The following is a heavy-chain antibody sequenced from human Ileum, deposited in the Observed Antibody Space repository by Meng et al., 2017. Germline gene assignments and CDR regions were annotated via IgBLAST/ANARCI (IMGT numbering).Heavy chain of an antibody. CDR3: ARGDDISAFGFPPCAFGY. CDR1: GAPLGRYY. Sequence: LTPSCPLLPSHRVSGAPLGRYYRPSIRQSPGNVLQWIGELCPIQVTNYNPPLNSRFTFSIDTSENQFSLKMTSVTAADTAVYLCARGDDISAFGFPPCAFGYWVQGTLVTVSS. D-gene: IGHD6-19*01. J-gene: IGHJ4*02. CDR2: LCPIQVT. V-gene: IGHV4-34*01.